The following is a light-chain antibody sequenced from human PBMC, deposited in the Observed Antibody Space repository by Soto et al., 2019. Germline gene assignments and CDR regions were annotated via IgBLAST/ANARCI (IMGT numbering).Light chain of an antibody. CDR1: QSVSSN. Sequence: EIVMTQSPATLSVSPGERPTLSCRASQSVSSNLARYQQKPGQAPRLLIYGASTRATGIPARFSGSGSGTEFTLTISSLQSEDFAVYYCQQYNNWPRTFGQGTKVDIK. CDR2: GAS. CDR3: QQYNNWPRT. V-gene: IGKV3-15*01. J-gene: IGKJ1*01.